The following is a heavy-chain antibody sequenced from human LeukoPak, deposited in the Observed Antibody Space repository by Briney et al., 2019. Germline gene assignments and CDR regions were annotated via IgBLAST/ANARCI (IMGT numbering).Heavy chain of an antibody. CDR2: IYPGDSDT. CDR1: GYSFTSYW. V-gene: IGHV5-51*01. CDR3: ARQNRGEFDY. J-gene: IGHJ4*02. Sequence: GESLKISFKGSGYSFTSYWIGWVRQMRGKGLEWMGIIYPGDSDTRYSPSFQGQVTISPDKSITTAYLQWSSLKASDTAMYYCARQNRGEFDYWGQGTLVTVSS. D-gene: IGHD2-21*01.